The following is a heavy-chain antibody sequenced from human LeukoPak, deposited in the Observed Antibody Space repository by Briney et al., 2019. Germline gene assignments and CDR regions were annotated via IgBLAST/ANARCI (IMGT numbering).Heavy chain of an antibody. CDR2: IYYSGST. CDR3: VGGGDWLPEY. D-gene: IGHD3/OR15-3a*01. J-gene: IGHJ4*01. Sequence: NTSETLSLTCTVSGAFASGKFWSWIRHSPGNGLEWIGLIYYSGSTKFNPSLKSRVAMSVDPSNNQFSLSLNSVTTTDTAVYFCVGGGDWLPEYWGHGTQVIVSS. CDR1: GAFASGKF. V-gene: IGHV4-59*02.